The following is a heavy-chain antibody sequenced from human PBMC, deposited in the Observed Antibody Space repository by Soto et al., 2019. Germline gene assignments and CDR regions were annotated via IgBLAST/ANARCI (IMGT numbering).Heavy chain of an antibody. D-gene: IGHD5-18*01. CDR3: ATESGSTYGYFDH. J-gene: IGHJ4*02. Sequence: PSETLSLTCSVSGGTINSDEDYWTWIRQSPGKGLEWIGYISNSGSTGYNPSLKTRLSMSVDRSKNQFTLRLTSVTAADTAVYFCATESGSTYGYFDHWGQGTQVTVS. CDR1: GGTINSDEDY. V-gene: IGHV4-30-4*01. CDR2: ISNSGST.